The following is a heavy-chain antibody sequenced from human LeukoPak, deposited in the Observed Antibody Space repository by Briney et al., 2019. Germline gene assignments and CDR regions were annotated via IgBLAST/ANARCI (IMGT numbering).Heavy chain of an antibody. Sequence: SETLSLTCTVSGDSISIYYWSWIRHPRGKGREWVGYIYYSGSTNYNPSLRSRVTISVDTSKNQFSLKLGSVTAADTAVYYCARAPRQAYFQHWGQGTLVTVSS. CDR2: IYYSGST. J-gene: IGHJ1*01. CDR3: ARAPRQAYFQH. CDR1: GDSISIYY. V-gene: IGHV4-59*01.